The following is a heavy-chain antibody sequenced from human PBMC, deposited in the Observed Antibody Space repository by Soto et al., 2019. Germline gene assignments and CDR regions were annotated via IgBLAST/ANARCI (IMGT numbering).Heavy chain of an antibody. CDR2: MLSDGSNK. V-gene: IGHV3-30*18. CDR1: GFTFSTYG. Sequence: PGGSLRLSCAASGFTFSTYGMHWVRRAPGKGLEWVAVMLSDGSNKYYIDSVKGRFTISRDNSKNTLYLQMNSLRAEDTALYYCAKGSGDDSGLFDYWGQGTLVTVSS. D-gene: IGHD5-12*01. J-gene: IGHJ4*02. CDR3: AKGSGDDSGLFDY.